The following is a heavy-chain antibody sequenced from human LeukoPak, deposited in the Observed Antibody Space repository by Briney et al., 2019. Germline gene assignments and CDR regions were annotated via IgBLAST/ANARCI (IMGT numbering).Heavy chain of an antibody. Sequence: PGGSLRLSCAASGFTFSSYWMSWVRQAPGKGLEWVANIKQDGSEKYYVDSVKGRFTISRDNDKNSLYLQMNSLRAEDTAVYYCARDPGLVTLIIYYYYMDVWGKGTTVTVSS. J-gene: IGHJ6*03. V-gene: IGHV3-7*01. CDR1: GFTFSSYW. CDR3: ARDPGLVTLIIYYYYMDV. D-gene: IGHD3-10*01. CDR2: IKQDGSEK.